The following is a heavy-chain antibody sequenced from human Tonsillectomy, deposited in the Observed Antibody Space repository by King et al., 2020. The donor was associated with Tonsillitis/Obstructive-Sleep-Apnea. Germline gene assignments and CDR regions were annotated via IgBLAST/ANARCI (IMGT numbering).Heavy chain of an antibody. CDR1: GGSISSYY. V-gene: IGHV4-59*01. Sequence: QLQESGPGLVKPSETLSLTCTVSGGSISSYYWSWLRQPPGKGLAWIGYIYYSGSTNYNPSLKSRVTISVDTSKNQFSLKLSSVTAADTAVYYCARDRIVGDSYYYYGMDVWGQGTTVTVSS. CDR3: ARDRIVGDSYYYYGMDV. J-gene: IGHJ6*02. CDR2: IYYSGST. D-gene: IGHD1-26*01.